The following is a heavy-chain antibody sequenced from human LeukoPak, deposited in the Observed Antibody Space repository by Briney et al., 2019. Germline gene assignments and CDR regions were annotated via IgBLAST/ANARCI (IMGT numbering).Heavy chain of an antibody. Sequence: ASVKVSCKASVYTLTGYYIHWVRPAPGQGVEWMGWINPNSGGTNYAQKFEGRVTMTRDTSISTAYMELSRLRSDDTAVYYCARVSCSGGSCFNWFDPWGQGTLVTVSS. CDR1: VYTLTGYY. CDR3: ARVSCSGGSCFNWFDP. J-gene: IGHJ5*02. V-gene: IGHV1-2*02. D-gene: IGHD2-15*01. CDR2: INPNSGGT.